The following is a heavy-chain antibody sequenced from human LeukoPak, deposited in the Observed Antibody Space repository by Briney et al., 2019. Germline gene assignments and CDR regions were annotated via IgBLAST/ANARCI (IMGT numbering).Heavy chain of an antibody. V-gene: IGHV3-11*04. J-gene: IGHJ4*02. CDR1: GFTFSDYY. Sequence: GGSLRLSCAASGFTFSDYYMSWIRQAPGKGLEWVSYISSSGSTIYYADSVKGRFTISRDNAKNSLYLQMNSLRAEDTDVYYCARDPYYDFWSGLPPYFDYWGQGTLVTVSS. D-gene: IGHD3-3*01. CDR3: ARDPYYDFWSGLPPYFDY. CDR2: ISSSGSTI.